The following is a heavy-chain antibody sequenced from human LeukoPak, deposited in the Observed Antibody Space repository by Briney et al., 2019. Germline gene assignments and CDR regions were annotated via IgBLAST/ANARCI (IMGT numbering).Heavy chain of an antibody. V-gene: IGHV3-20*04. CDR3: ARDPYYDSSGFYYYYYMDV. CDR1: GFTFDDYG. Sequence: GGSLRLSCAASGFTFDDYGMSWVRQAPGKGLEWVSGINWNGGSTGYADSVKGRFTISRDNAKNSLYLQMNSLRAEDTAVYYCARDPYYDSSGFYYYYYMDVWGKGTTVTISS. D-gene: IGHD3-22*01. CDR2: INWNGGST. J-gene: IGHJ6*03.